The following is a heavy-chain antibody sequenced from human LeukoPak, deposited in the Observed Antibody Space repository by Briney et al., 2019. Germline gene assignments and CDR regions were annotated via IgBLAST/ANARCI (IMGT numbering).Heavy chain of an antibody. CDR3: ASGYSYGYNWFDP. CDR2: ISSSSSYI. J-gene: IGHJ5*02. V-gene: IGHV3-21*01. CDR1: GFTFSSYS. Sequence: PGGSLRLSCAASGFTFSSYSMNWVRQAPGKGLEWVSSISSSSSYIYYADSVKGRFTISRDNAKNSLYLQMNSLRAEDTAVYYCASGYSYGYNWFDPWGQGTLVTVSS. D-gene: IGHD5-18*01.